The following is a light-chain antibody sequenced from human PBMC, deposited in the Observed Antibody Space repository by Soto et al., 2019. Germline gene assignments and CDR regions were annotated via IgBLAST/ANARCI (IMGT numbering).Light chain of an antibody. CDR1: QSVGKK. Sequence: EIVMTQSPAALSVSPGERATLTCRASQSVGKKLAWYQQKPGQAPRLLISEASTRATGIAARFSGSGSGTEFTLTISSLQFEDFAVYYCLHYTDWPFAFGGGTKVE. CDR2: EAS. CDR3: LHYTDWPFA. V-gene: IGKV3-15*01. J-gene: IGKJ4*01.